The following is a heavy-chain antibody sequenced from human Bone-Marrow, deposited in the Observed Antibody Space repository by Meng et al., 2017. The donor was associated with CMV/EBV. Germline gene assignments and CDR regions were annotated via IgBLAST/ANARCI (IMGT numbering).Heavy chain of an antibody. V-gene: IGHV1-8*01. J-gene: IGHJ3*02. Sequence: ASVKVSCKASGYTFTSYDINWVRQATGQGLEWMGWMNPNSGNTGYAQKFQGRVTMTRNTSISTAYMELSSLRSEDTAVYYGAIPAGDFWSGQGSPDAFDIWGQGTMVTVSS. D-gene: IGHD3-3*01. CDR2: MNPNSGNT. CDR3: AIPAGDFWSGQGSPDAFDI. CDR1: GYTFTSYD.